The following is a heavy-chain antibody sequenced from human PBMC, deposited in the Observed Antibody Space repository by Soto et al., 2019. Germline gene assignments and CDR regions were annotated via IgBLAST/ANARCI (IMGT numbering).Heavy chain of an antibody. CDR1: GVTFSSFS. CDR2: ILSSSSYI. D-gene: IGHD3-10*01. V-gene: IGHV3-21*01. J-gene: IGHJ6*03. Sequence: EVQLVESGGGLVKPGGSLRLSCAASGVTFSSFSFNWVRQAPGKGLEWVSFILSSSSYIYYADSVKGRFTISRDNAKNSLDQETNSLNDEGTAVNYSARDSGERLGRRGFYYYYMDGGGKGTTVTVSS. CDR3: ARDSGERLGRRGFYYYYMDG.